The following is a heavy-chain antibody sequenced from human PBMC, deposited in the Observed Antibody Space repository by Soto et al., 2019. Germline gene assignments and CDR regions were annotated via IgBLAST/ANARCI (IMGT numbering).Heavy chain of an antibody. CDR3: ARIRYCSSTSCYTGYYYYGMDV. V-gene: IGHV1-18*04. CDR1: GYTFTSYG. D-gene: IGHD2-2*02. Sequence: ASVKVSCKASGYTFTSYGISWVRQAPGQGLEWMGWISAYNGNTNYAQKLQGRVTMTTDTSTSTAYMELRSLRSDDAAVYYCARIRYCSSTSCYTGYYYYGMDVWGQGTTVTVSS. J-gene: IGHJ6*02. CDR2: ISAYNGNT.